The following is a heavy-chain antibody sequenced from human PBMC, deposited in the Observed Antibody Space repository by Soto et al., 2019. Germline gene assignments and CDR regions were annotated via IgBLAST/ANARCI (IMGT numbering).Heavy chain of an antibody. Sequence: SQTLSLTCAISGDSVSSNSAAWNWIRQSPSRGLEWLGRTYYRSKWYNDYAVSVKSRITINPDTSKNQFSLQLNSVTPEDTAVYYCARGGRGCSSTSCYDPRDFWSGITYYYYYYMDVWGKGTTVTVSS. CDR1: GDSVSSNSAA. CDR2: TYYRSKWYN. J-gene: IGHJ6*03. V-gene: IGHV6-1*01. CDR3: ARGGRGCSSTSCYDPRDFWSGITYYYYYYMDV. D-gene: IGHD2-2*01.